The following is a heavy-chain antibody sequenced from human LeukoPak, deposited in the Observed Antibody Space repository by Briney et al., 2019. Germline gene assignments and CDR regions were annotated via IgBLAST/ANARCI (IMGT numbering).Heavy chain of an antibody. J-gene: IGHJ3*02. CDR1: GFTFSSYG. Sequence: PGGTLRLSCAASGFTFSSYGMSWVRQAPGKGLEWVSAISGSGGSTYYADSVKGRFTISRDNSKNTLYLQMNSLRAEDTAVYYCAKDRDPWQWLGNDAFDIWGQGTMVTVSS. CDR3: AKDRDPWQWLGNDAFDI. CDR2: ISGSGGST. V-gene: IGHV3-23*01. D-gene: IGHD6-19*01.